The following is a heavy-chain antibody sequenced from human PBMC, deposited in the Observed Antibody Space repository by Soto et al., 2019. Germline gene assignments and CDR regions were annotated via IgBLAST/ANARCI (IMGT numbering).Heavy chain of an antibody. CDR1: GFTFSSYA. CDR3: AKASGWFGEFDY. D-gene: IGHD3-10*01. J-gene: IGHJ4*02. V-gene: IGHV3-23*01. CDR2: ISVSGGST. Sequence: EVQLLESGGGLVQPGGSLRLSCAASGFTFSSYAMSWVRQAPGKGLEWVSAISVSGGSTYYADSVKCRFTISRDNSKNTLYLQMNSLRAEDTAVYYCAKASGWFGEFDYWGQGTLVTVSS.